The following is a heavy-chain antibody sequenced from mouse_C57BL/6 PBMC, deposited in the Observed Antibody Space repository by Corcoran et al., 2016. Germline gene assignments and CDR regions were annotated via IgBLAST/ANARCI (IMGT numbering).Heavy chain of an antibody. CDR1: GYSFTSYY. J-gene: IGHJ1*03. Sequence: QVQLQQSGPELVKPGASVKISCKASGYSFTSYYIHWVKQRPGQGLEWIGWIYPGSGNTKYNEKFKGKATLTADTSSSTAYMQLSSLTSEDSAVYYCARDPRWYFDVWGTGTTVTVSS. CDR3: ARDPRWYFDV. V-gene: IGHV1-66*01. CDR2: IYPGSGNT.